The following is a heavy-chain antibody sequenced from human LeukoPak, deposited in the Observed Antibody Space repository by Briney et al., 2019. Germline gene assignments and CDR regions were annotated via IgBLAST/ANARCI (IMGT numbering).Heavy chain of an antibody. J-gene: IGHJ4*02. V-gene: IGHV3-21*01. D-gene: IGHD1-26*01. CDR3: ARDGGGSFFLGFDY. Sequence: GGSLRPSCAASGFTFSSYSMNWVRQAPGKGLEWVSSISSSSYIYYADSVKGRFTISRDNAKNSLYLQMNSLRAEDTAVYYCARDGGGSFFLGFDYWGQGTLVTVSS. CDR2: ISSSSYI. CDR1: GFTFSSYS.